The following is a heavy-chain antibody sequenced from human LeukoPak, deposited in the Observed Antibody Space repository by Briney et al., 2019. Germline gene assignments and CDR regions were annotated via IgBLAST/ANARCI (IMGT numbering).Heavy chain of an antibody. V-gene: IGHV3-48*01. D-gene: IGHD3-3*01. CDR2: ISSSSSTI. CDR3: ARGYDFWSGYYTPPFDY. Sequence: PGGSLRLSCAASGFTFSSYSMNWVRQAPGKGLEWVSYISSSSSTIYYADSVKGRFTISRDNAKNSLYLQMNSLRVEDTAVYYCARGYDFWSGYYTPPFDYWGQGTLVTVSS. CDR1: GFTFSSYS. J-gene: IGHJ4*02.